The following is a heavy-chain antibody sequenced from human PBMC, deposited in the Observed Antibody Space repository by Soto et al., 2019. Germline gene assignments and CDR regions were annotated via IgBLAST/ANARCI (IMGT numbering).Heavy chain of an antibody. CDR2: ISGSGGST. V-gene: IGHV3-23*01. CDR3: TRASAYGDYQYYFDY. Sequence: QPGGSLRLSCAASGLTFSSYAMSWVRQAPGKGLEWVSAISGSGGSTYYADSVKGRFTISRDDSKSIAYLQMNSLKTEDTAVYYCTRASAYGDYQYYFDYWGQGTLVTVSS. J-gene: IGHJ4*02. CDR1: GLTFSSYA. D-gene: IGHD4-17*01.